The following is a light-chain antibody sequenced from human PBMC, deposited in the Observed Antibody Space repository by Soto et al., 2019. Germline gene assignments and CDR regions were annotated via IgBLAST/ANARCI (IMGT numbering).Light chain of an antibody. CDR2: AAS. V-gene: IGKV1-27*01. CDR1: QGIGIY. CDR3: QKYNSGPLT. Sequence: DLQMTQSPSSLSASLGDRVTITCRASQGIGIYLAWFQQRPGKVPKLLIYAASALQSGVPSRFSGSGSETDFTLTISSLQPEDVATYYCQKYNSGPLTFGAGTRVEIK. J-gene: IGKJ4*01.